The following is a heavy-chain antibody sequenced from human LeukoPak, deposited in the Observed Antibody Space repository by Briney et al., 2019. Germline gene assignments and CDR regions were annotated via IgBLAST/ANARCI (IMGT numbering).Heavy chain of an antibody. CDR2: INPNSGGT. CDR3: AREGAAAEDVNWFDP. CDR1: GYTFTGYY. V-gene: IGHV1-2*02. J-gene: IGHJ5*02. Sequence: ASVNVSCKASGYTFTGYYMHWVRQAPAQGLEWMGWINPNSGGTHYAQKFQGRVTMTRDTSITTAYMELNSLRSDDTAVYYCAREGAAAEDVNWFDPWGQGTLVTVSS. D-gene: IGHD6-25*01.